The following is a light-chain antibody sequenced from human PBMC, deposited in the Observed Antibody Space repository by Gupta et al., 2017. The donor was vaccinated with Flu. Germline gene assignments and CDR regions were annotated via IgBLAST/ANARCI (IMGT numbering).Light chain of an antibody. Sequence: SSSNIGCRPVVWYQQLPGTAPKVLIYRNNQRPSGVPARFSGSKSGTSASLAISGLRSEDDSDYFCATWDDRLSSVVFGGGTKLTVL. CDR2: RNN. CDR1: SSNIGCRP. V-gene: IGLV1-47*01. CDR3: ATWDDRLSSVV. J-gene: IGLJ2*01.